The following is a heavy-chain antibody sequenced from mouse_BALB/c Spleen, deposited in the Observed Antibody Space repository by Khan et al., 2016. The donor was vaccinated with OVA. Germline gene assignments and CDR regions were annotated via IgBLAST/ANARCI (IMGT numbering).Heavy chain of an antibody. CDR2: ISYSVRT. Sequence: EVQLQESGPGLVKPSQSLSLTCTVTGYSITSDYAWNWIRQFPGNKLEWMGYISYSVRTSYNPSLKSRISLTRDTSKNQFFLQLNSVTTEDTATYYCARSVTITTVVATDVDYWGQGTTLTVSS. D-gene: IGHD1-1*01. CDR1: GYSITSDYA. CDR3: ARSVTITTVVATDVDY. V-gene: IGHV3-2*02. J-gene: IGHJ2*01.